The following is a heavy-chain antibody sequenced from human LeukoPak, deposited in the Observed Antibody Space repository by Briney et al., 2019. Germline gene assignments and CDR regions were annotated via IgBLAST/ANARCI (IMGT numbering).Heavy chain of an antibody. Sequence: SQTLSLTCAISGDSVSGSSVTWNWIRQSPSRGLEWLGRTYYRSKWYNDYAVSVKSRITINPDTSKNQFSLQLNSVTPEDTAVYYCARDGLVGATTTIYYFDYWGQGTLVTVSS. CDR3: ARDGLVGATTTIYYFDY. D-gene: IGHD1-26*01. CDR2: TYYRSKWYN. V-gene: IGHV6-1*01. J-gene: IGHJ4*02. CDR1: GDSVSGSSVT.